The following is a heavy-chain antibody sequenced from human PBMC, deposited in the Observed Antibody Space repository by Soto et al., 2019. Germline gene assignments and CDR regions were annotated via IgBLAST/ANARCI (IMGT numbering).Heavy chain of an antibody. CDR1: VDCVSSANKY. CDR2: IFSSGTT. CDR3: ARVPSTFDYYYAMDV. V-gene: IGHV4-30-4*01. Sequence: SETLSLTGPGSVDCVSSANKYGTWSPRRPGRGLERIGYIFSSGTTYYNPSLRSGLTMSLAASQNQFSLKLNSLTDADTAVYFCARVPSTFDYYYAMDVWGQGTTVTVSS. D-gene: IGHD3-10*01. J-gene: IGHJ6*02.